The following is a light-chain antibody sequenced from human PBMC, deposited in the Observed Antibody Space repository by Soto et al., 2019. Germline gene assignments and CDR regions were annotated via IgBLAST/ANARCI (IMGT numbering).Light chain of an antibody. J-gene: IGKJ4*01. CDR1: QSVSSY. V-gene: IGKV3-11*01. CDR2: DAS. CDR3: QQRSDWPST. Sequence: EIVLTQSPATLSLSPGNRATLSCRASQSVSSYLAWYQQKPGQAPRLLIYDASTRATGIPARLSGSGSGTDFTLTITGLEPEDFAVYYCQQRSDWPSTFGGGTKVEIK.